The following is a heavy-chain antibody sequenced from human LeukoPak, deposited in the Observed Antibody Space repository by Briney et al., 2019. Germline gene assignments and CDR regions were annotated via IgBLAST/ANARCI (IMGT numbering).Heavy chain of an antibody. CDR2: IYTSGST. Sequence: SQTLSLTCTVSGGSISSGSYYWRWIRQPAGKGLEWIGRIYTSGSTNYNPSLKSRVTISVDTSKNQFSLKLSSVTAADTAVYYCARSRDGCNYGYFDYWGQGTLVTVSS. CDR3: ARSRDGCNYGYFDY. CDR1: GGSISSGSYY. V-gene: IGHV4-61*02. J-gene: IGHJ4*02. D-gene: IGHD5-24*01.